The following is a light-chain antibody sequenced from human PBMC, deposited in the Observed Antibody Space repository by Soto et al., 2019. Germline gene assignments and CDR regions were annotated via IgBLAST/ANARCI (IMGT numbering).Light chain of an antibody. Sequence: DIQMTQSPSSLSASLGDRVTITCRASQGIAKSLAWYQQRPGKVPKLLIYGASTLKSGVASRFSGSGSGTYFTLTISSLQPGDVATYYCQKYDGVPLTFGGGTKVEIK. CDR1: QGIAKS. CDR2: GAS. CDR3: QKYDGVPLT. J-gene: IGKJ4*01. V-gene: IGKV1-27*01.